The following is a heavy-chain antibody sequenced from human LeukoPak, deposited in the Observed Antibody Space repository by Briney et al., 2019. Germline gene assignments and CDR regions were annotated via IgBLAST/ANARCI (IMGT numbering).Heavy chain of an antibody. J-gene: IGHJ4*02. Sequence: PGGSLRLSCAASGFTFSSYSMNWVRQAPGEGLEWVSYISSSSSTIYYADSVKGRFTISRDNAKNSLYLQMNSLRAEDTAIYYCAREDDWNYEDYWGQGTLVTVSS. CDR1: GFTFSSYS. V-gene: IGHV3-48*04. CDR2: ISSSSSTI. CDR3: AREDDWNYEDY. D-gene: IGHD1-7*01.